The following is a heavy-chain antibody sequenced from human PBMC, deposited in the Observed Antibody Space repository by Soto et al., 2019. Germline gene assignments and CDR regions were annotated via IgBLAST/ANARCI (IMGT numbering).Heavy chain of an antibody. CDR2: VYSSGGT. Sequence: QVQLQQSCPGLVNPSETLSLTCPVSGGSVSSYYLTWIRQPAVKGLEWIGRVYSSGGTHYNPSLKSRVTISLDTSKNQFSLRLLSVTDAATAVYYCASGQRFSDWFAPWGQGTLVTVSS. V-gene: IGHV4-4*07. CDR3: ASGQRFSDWFAP. J-gene: IGHJ5*02. D-gene: IGHD3-3*01. CDR1: GGSVSSYY.